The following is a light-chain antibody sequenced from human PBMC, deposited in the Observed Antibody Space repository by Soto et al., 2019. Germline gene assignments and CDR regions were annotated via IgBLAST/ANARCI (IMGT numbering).Light chain of an antibody. J-gene: IGKJ1*01. Sequence: EIVMTQSPATLSVSPGERATLSCRASQSVSSNLAWYQQKPGQAPRLLIYGASTRATGIPARFSGSGSGTEFTLPLSSLQSVYFCQQYNNWPWTFGQGTKVEIK. V-gene: IGKV3-15*01. CDR2: GAS. CDR1: QSVSSN. CDR3: QQYNNWPWT.